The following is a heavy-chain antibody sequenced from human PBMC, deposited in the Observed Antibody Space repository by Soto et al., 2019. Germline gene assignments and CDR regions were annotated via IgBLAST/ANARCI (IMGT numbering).Heavy chain of an antibody. V-gene: IGHV3-15*05. CDR2: IKSKIEGGTT. Sequence: EVQLVESGGGLVKPGGSLRLSFAASGFSFSNGWMSWVRQAPGKGLEWVGRIKSKIEGGTTDYAAHVKGRFTISRDDSKNTLSLQMHSLQTEDTAVYYCSTDEWEWGQGTLVTVSS. CDR1: GFSFSNGW. J-gene: IGHJ4*02. CDR3: STDEWE. D-gene: IGHD1-26*01.